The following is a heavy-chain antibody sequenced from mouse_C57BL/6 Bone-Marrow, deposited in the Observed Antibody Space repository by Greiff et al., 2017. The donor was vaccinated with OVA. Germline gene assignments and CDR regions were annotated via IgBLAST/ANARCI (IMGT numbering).Heavy chain of an antibody. CDR2: IDPENGDT. Sequence: VQLQQSGAELVRPGASVKLSCTASGFNIKDDYMHWVKQRPEQGLEWIGWIDPENGDTAYASQFPGKATITADTSSNTAYLQLSSLTSEDTAVYYCTRWLLPYWYFDVWGTGTTVTVSS. V-gene: IGHV14-4*01. D-gene: IGHD2-3*01. CDR3: TRWLLPYWYFDV. CDR1: GFNIKDDY. J-gene: IGHJ1*03.